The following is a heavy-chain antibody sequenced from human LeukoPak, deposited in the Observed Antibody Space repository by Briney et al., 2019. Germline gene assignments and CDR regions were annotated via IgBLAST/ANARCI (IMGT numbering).Heavy chain of an antibody. CDR3: ARDRRGYSYGSVDY. CDR2: IYTSGST. CDR1: GGSISSYY. D-gene: IGHD5-18*01. Sequence: SETLSLTCTVSGGSISSYYWSWIRQPAGKGLEWIGRIYTSGSTNYNPSLKSRVTMSVDTSKNQFSLKLSSVTAADTAVYYCARDRRGYSYGSVDYWGQGTLVTVSS. J-gene: IGHJ4*02. V-gene: IGHV4-4*07.